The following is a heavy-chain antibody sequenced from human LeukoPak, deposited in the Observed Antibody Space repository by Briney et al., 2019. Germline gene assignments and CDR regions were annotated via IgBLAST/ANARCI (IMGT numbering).Heavy chain of an antibody. CDR2: INPSGGST. V-gene: IGHV1-46*01. D-gene: IGHD4-17*01. CDR3: ARDRVTELMTTVTKRYYYYMDV. J-gene: IGHJ6*03. Sequence: ASVKVSCKASGYTFTSYYMHWVRQAPGQGLEWMGIINPSGGSTSYAQKFQGRVTMTRDTSTSTVYMELSSLRSEDTAVYYCARDRVTELMTTVTKRYYYYMDVWGKGTTVTISS. CDR1: GYTFTSYY.